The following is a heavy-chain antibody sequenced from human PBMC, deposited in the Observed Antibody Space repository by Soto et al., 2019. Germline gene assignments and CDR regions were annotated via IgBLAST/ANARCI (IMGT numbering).Heavy chain of an antibody. CDR1: GFSLTTSGVG. CDR2: IYWDDEK. V-gene: IGHV2-5*02. D-gene: IGHD6-6*01. Sequence: QITLKESGPTLVKPTQTLTLTRTFSGFSLTTSGVGVGWIRQPPGKALEWLALIYWDDEKRSSPSRQSRLPITKDPSQTPVDLTVTKMKNADPGTPYCAHRLYASSDDAFDIWGKGIMVYVS. J-gene: IGHJ3*02. CDR3: AHRLYASSDDAFDI.